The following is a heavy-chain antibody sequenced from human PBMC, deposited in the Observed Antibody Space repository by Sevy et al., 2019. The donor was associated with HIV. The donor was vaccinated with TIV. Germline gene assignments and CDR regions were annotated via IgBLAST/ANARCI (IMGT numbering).Heavy chain of an antibody. CDR3: AKAAIVVVTASPNCFDS. CDR1: GFTFSTYG. J-gene: IGHJ4*02. Sequence: GGSLRLSCAASGFTFSTYGMHWVRQTPGKGLEWVAVISYDGSNTYYADSVKGRFTISRDNSKNTLSLQMNSLRAEDTAVYYCAKAAIVVVTASPNCFDSWGQGTLVTVSS. D-gene: IGHD2-21*02. V-gene: IGHV3-30*18. CDR2: ISYDGSNT.